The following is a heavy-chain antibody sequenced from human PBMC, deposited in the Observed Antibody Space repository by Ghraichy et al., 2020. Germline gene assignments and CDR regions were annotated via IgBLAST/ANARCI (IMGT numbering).Heavy chain of an antibody. D-gene: IGHD1-26*01. J-gene: IGHJ4*02. CDR2: DGNNK. CDR1: GFTFSSYA. Sequence: GALRLSCAASGFTFSSYAMHWVRQAPGKGLEWVAVDGNNKYYADSVKGRFTVSRDNSKNTLYLQMNSLRAEDTAVYYCASERREATIMLGDYWGRGTLVTVSS. CDR3: ASERREATIMLGDY. V-gene: IGHV3-30-3*01.